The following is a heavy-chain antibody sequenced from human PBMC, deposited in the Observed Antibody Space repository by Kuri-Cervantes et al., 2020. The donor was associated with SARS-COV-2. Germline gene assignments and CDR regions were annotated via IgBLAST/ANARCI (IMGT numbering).Heavy chain of an antibody. Sequence: GGSLRLSCAASGFTFSSYAMHWVRQAPGKGLEWAAVISYDGSNKYYADSVKGRFTISRDNSKNTLYLQMNSLRAEDTAVYYCARDEGMGIVVRETAGPRFYYYGMDVWGQGTTVTVSS. CDR3: ARDEGMGIVVRETAGPRFYYYGMDV. CDR2: ISYDGSNK. D-gene: IGHD2-2*03. J-gene: IGHJ6*02. CDR1: GFTFSSYA. V-gene: IGHV3-30-3*01.